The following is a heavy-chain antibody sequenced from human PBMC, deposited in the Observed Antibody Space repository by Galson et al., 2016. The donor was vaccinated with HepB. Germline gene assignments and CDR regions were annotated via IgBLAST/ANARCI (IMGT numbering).Heavy chain of an antibody. V-gene: IGHV1-58*02. D-gene: IGHD3-22*01. CDR3: AADYDSSGYYSSRSWYFDL. CDR1: GFTFTTSA. CDR2: IVVGSGNT. Sequence: SVKVSCKASGFTFTTSAMQWVRQARGQRLEWIGWIVVGSGNTNYAQKFQERVTITRDMSTSTAYMELSSLRSEDTAVYYCAADYDSSGYYSSRSWYFDLWGRGTLVTVSS. J-gene: IGHJ2*01.